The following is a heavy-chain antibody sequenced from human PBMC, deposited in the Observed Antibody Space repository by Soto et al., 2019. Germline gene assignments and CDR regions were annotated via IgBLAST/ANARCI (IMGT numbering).Heavy chain of an antibody. CDR3: ARGVRGAYVFYI. D-gene: IGHD3-16*01. V-gene: IGHV3-74*01. J-gene: IGHJ3*02. Sequence: EVQLVESGGALVQPGGSLRLSCAASGLSFSSYWMHWVRQGPGNGLVWVSRIHGGGGRTNYEDSVKGRFTISRDNAKNTVYLQMDTLSAEEKEVYYCARGVRGAYVFYIWGQVPLVTVAS. CDR2: IHGGGGRT. CDR1: GLSFSSYW.